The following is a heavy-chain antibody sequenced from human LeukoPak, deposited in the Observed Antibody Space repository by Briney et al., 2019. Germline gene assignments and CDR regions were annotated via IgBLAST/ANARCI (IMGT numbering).Heavy chain of an antibody. D-gene: IGHD1-1*01. V-gene: IGHV4-34*01. Sequence: SETLSLTCAVYGGSFSGYYWSWIRQPPGKGLEWIGEINHSGSTYYNPSLKSRVTISVDTSKNQFSLKLSSVTAADTAVYYCARHASSGTTWWFDPWGQGTLVTVSS. CDR2: INHSGST. J-gene: IGHJ5*02. CDR1: GGSFSGYY. CDR3: ARHASSGTTWWFDP.